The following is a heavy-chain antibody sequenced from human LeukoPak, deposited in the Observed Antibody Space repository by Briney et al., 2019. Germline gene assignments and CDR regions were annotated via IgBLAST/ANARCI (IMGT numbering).Heavy chain of an antibody. J-gene: IGHJ2*01. CDR1: GGSISSNNW. CDR3: ARAQRDQDRLIRRGYGFYWYFDL. D-gene: IGHD5-18*01. CDR2: IYHSGST. Sequence: KPSGTLSLTCAVSGGSISSNNWWSWVRQPPGKGLEWIAEIYHSGSTNYNPSLQSRVTISVDTSKNQFSLKLSSVTAADTAVYYCARAQRDQDRLIRRGYGFYWYFDLWGRGTLVTVSS. V-gene: IGHV4-4*02.